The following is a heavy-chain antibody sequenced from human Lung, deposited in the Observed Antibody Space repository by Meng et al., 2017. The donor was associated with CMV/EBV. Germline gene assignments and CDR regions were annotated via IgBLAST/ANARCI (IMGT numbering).Heavy chain of an antibody. V-gene: IGHV3-7*01. J-gene: IGHJ4*02. Sequence: GGSLRLXCAAFGFTFSSYWMSWVRQAPGKGLEWVANIKQDGSEKYYVDSVKGRFTISRDNAKNSLYLQMNSLRAEDTAVYYCARETDSSGLDYWGQGTLVTFSS. CDR1: GFTFSSYW. CDR3: ARETDSSGLDY. D-gene: IGHD3-22*01. CDR2: IKQDGSEK.